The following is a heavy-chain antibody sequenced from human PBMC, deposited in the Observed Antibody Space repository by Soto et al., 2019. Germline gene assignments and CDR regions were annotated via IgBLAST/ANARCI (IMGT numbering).Heavy chain of an antibody. CDR1: GFTFDDYA. V-gene: IGHV3-9*01. CDR2: ISWNSGSI. D-gene: IGHD6-19*01. Sequence: GGSLRLSCAASGFTFDDYAMHWVRQAPGKGLEWVSGISWNSGSIGYADSLKSRFTNSRDNAKNSLYLQMNSLRAEDTALYYCEKDEKYSSGWGVFDYWGQGTLVTVSS. J-gene: IGHJ4*02. CDR3: EKDEKYSSGWGVFDY.